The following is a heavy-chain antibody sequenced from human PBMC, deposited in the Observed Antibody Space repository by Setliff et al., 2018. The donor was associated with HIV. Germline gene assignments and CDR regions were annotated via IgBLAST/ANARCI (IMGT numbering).Heavy chain of an antibody. D-gene: IGHD3-22*01. CDR2: IIPFFCTA. Sequence: SVKVSCKASGGTFTNYAFSWVRQAPGQGLEWMGRIIPFFCTADYAQKFQGRVTITADISTTTVYIELSSLRSEDTAVYYCARGPYYDTSGYYENFYYWGQGTLVTVSS. CDR1: GGTFTNYA. V-gene: IGHV1-69*06. J-gene: IGHJ4*02. CDR3: ARGPYYDTSGYYENFYY.